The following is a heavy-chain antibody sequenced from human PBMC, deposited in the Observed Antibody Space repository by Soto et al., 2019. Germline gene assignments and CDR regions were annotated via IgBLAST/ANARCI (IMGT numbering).Heavy chain of an antibody. J-gene: IGHJ4*02. CDR3: ARDRGAGTFTGFDY. V-gene: IGHV4-4*02. Sequence: QVQLQESGPGLVKPLGTLSLTCTVSGGSISSNNWWMWVRQSSGKGLEWIGEIYHTGSTTYNPSFKSRVTMSVDKSNNQFSLKLTSVTAEDTAIYYCARDRGAGTFTGFDYWGQGTLVTVSS. CDR2: IYHTGST. D-gene: IGHD6-19*01. CDR1: GGSISSNNW.